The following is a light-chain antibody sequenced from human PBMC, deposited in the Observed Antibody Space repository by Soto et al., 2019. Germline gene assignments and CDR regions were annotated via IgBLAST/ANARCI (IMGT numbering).Light chain of an antibody. Sequence: DIQMTQSPASVSASVGDRVTIACRASQGISSRLAWYQQKPGTPPKLLIYAASTLHSGVPPRFSGSGSGTDFALTVSSLQPEDFATYYCQQANTFPWTFGQGTKVGIK. CDR2: AAS. CDR1: QGISSR. CDR3: QQANTFPWT. J-gene: IGKJ1*01. V-gene: IGKV1-12*01.